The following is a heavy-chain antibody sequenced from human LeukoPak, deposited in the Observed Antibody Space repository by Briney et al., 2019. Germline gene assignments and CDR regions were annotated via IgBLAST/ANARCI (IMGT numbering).Heavy chain of an antibody. D-gene: IGHD5-18*01. CDR2: MNPNSGNT. CDR1: GYTFTSYD. J-gene: IGHJ3*02. CDR3: ARVYSYGSLDAFDI. Sequence: ASVKVSCKASGYTFTSYDINWVRQATGPGLEWMGWMNPNSGNTGYAQKFQGRVTMTRNTSISTAYMELSSLRSEDTAVYYCARVYSYGSLDAFDIWGQGTMVTVSS. V-gene: IGHV1-8*01.